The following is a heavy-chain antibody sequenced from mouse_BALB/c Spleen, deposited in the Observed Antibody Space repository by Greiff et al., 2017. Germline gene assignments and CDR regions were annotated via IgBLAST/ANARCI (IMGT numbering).Heavy chain of an antibody. CDR1: GFTFSSFG. V-gene: IGHV5-17*02. J-gene: IGHJ4*01. CDR3: ARGFYYGSSYYYAMDY. D-gene: IGHD1-1*01. Sequence: EVHLVESGGGLVQPGGSRKLSCAASGFTFSSFGMHWVRQAPEKGLEWVAYISSGSSTIYYADTVKGRFTISRDNPKNTLFLQMTSLRSEDTAMYYCARGFYYGSSYYYAMDYWGQGTSVTVSS. CDR2: ISSGSSTI.